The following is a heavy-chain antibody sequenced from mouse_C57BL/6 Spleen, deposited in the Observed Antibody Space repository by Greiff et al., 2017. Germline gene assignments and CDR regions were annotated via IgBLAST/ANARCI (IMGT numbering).Heavy chain of an antibody. CDR2: INPRNGGT. J-gene: IGHJ2*01. V-gene: IGHV1-42*01. D-gene: IGHD3-2*02. Sequence: EVQLQQSGPELVKPGASVKISCKASGYSFTGYYMNWVKQSPEKSLEWIGEINPRNGGTTYNQKFKAKATLTVDKSSSTAYMQLKSLTSEDSAVYDCARSGRQLRPYFDYWGQGTTLTVAS. CDR3: ARSGRQLRPYFDY. CDR1: GYSFTGYY.